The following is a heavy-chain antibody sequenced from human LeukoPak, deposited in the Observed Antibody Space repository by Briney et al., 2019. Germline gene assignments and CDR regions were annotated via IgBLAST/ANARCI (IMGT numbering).Heavy chain of an antibody. D-gene: IGHD1-1*01. CDR2: IWYDGSNK. J-gene: IGHJ4*02. CDR3: AANWNGKY. Sequence: GGSLRLSCATSGFTFSNYGMNWVRQAPGKGLEWVAVIWYDGSNKFYADSVTGRFTISRDNSKNTLYLQMNGLRAEDTAVYYCAANWNGKYWGQGTLVTVSS. V-gene: IGHV3-33*01. CDR1: GFTFSNYG.